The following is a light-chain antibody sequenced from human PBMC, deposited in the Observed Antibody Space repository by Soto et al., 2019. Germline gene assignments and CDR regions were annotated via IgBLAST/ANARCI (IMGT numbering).Light chain of an antibody. V-gene: IGKV3D-15*01. Sequence: EIVLTQSPATLSLSPGERAAFSCRASQSVSSDLVWYQQKPGQAPRLLIYGASSRATGIPDRFSGSGSGTEFTLTISSLQSEDFAVYYCQQYNNWPWTFGQGTKVDIK. CDR2: GAS. J-gene: IGKJ1*01. CDR3: QQYNNWPWT. CDR1: QSVSSD.